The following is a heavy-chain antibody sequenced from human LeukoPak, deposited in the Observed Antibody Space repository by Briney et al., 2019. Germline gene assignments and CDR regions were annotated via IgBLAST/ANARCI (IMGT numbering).Heavy chain of an antibody. V-gene: IGHV5-51*01. CDR2: INPSDSDT. Sequence: GESLKISCKGSGYSFTTYWIGWVRQMPGKGLEYMGIINPSDSDTRYSPSFQGQVTISADKSISTAYLQWSSLKASDTAMYYCASPRVGATASDIWGQGTMVTVSS. D-gene: IGHD1-26*01. CDR3: ASPRVGATASDI. CDR1: GYSFTTYW. J-gene: IGHJ3*02.